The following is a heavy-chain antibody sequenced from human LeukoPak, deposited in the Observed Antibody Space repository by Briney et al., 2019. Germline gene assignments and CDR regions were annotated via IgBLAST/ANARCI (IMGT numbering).Heavy chain of an antibody. V-gene: IGHV3-30*04. CDR1: GFTFSSYA. CDR3: ASSTYYYDSSGYYLTA. D-gene: IGHD3-22*01. Sequence: PGGSLRLSCAASGFTFSSYAMHWVHQAPGKGLEWVAVISYDGSNKYYADSVKGRFTISRDNSKNTLYLQMNSLRAEDTAVYYCASSTYYYDSSGYYLTAWGQGTLVTVSS. J-gene: IGHJ5*02. CDR2: ISYDGSNK.